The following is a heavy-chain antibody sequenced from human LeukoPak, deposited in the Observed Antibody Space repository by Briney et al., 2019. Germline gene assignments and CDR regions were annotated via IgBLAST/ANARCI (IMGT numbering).Heavy chain of an antibody. J-gene: IGHJ3*02. D-gene: IGHD2-21*02. CDR1: GGSISSSSYY. Sequence: SETLSLTCTVSGGSISSSSYYWGWIRQPPGKGLEWIGSIYYSGSTYYNPSLKSRVTISVDTSKNQFSLKLSSVTAADTAVYYCARGRGDPNIDDAFDIWGQGTMVTVSS. CDR2: IYYSGST. CDR3: ARGRGDPNIDDAFDI. V-gene: IGHV4-39*07.